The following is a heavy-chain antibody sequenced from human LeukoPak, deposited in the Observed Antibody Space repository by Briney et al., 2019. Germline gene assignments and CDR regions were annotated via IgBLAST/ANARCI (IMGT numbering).Heavy chain of an antibody. CDR3: ARAGYSSSWYRYYYYGMDV. D-gene: IGHD6-13*01. Sequence: GESLQISCKGSGYSFTSYWIGWVRQMPGKGLEWMGIIYPGDSDTRYSPSFQGQVTISADKSISTAYLQWSSLKASDTAMYYCARAGYSSSWYRYYYYGMDVWGQGTTVTVSS. J-gene: IGHJ6*02. V-gene: IGHV5-51*01. CDR1: GYSFTSYW. CDR2: IYPGDSDT.